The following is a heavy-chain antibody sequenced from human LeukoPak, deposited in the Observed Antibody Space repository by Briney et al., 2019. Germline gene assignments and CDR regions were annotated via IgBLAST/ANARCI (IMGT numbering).Heavy chain of an antibody. CDR1: GFTISSYS. CDR3: ASLLGIAAADLVVY. CDR2: ISSSSSYI. J-gene: IGHJ4*02. Sequence: GGSLRLSCAASGFTISSYSINWVRQAPRKGLERVSSISSSSSYIYYADSVNGRFTISRDNAKNSLYLKMSSLRAEDTAVYYCASLLGIAAADLVVYWGQGTLVTVSS. V-gene: IGHV3-21*01. D-gene: IGHD6-13*01.